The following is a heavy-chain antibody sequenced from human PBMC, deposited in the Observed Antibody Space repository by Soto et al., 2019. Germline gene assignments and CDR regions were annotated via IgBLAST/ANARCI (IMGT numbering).Heavy chain of an antibody. CDR3: ARDSYGSGSYYRDNWFDP. CDR2: IYYSGST. D-gene: IGHD3-10*01. V-gene: IGHV4-30-4*01. J-gene: IGHJ5*02. Sequence: SETLSLTCTVSGGSISSGDYYWSWIRQPPGKGLEWIGYIYYSGSTYYNPSLKSRVTISVDTSKNQFSLKLSSVTAADTAVYYCARDSYGSGSYYRDNWFDPWGQGTLVTVYS. CDR1: GGSISSGDYY.